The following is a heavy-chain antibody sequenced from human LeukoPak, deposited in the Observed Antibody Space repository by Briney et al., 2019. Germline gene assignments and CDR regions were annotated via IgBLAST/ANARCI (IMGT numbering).Heavy chain of an antibody. CDR2: IYSGGST. CDR1: GFTVSSNY. Sequence: GGSLRLSCAASGFTVSSNYMSWVRQAPGKGLEGVSVIYSGGSTYYADSVKGRFTISRDNSKNTLYLQMNSLRAEDTAVYYCARDRWVGGYDYFDYWGQGTLVTVSS. V-gene: IGHV3-66*02. J-gene: IGHJ4*02. D-gene: IGHD5-12*01. CDR3: ARDRWVGGYDYFDY.